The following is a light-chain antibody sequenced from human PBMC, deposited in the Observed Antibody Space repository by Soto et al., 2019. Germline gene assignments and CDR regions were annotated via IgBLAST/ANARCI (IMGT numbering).Light chain of an antibody. CDR3: SAWDASLNAIL. V-gene: IGLV1-44*01. J-gene: IGLJ3*02. CDR1: SSNIGSNI. CDR2: NND. Sequence: QSVLSQPPSASGTPGQRVTISCSGRSSNIGSNIVNWYQQLPGTAPKLLIYNNDQRPSGVPVRFSGSKSGTSASLAISGLQSEDEADYYCSAWDASLNAILFVGGTKLTVL.